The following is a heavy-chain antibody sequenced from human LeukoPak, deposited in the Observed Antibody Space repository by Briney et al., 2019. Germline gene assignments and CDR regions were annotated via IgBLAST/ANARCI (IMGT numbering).Heavy chain of an antibody. J-gene: IGHJ4*02. V-gene: IGHV3-30-3*01. CDR2: ISYDGSNK. CDR3: TTAPTLWFGDFDY. D-gene: IGHD3-10*01. CDR1: GFTFSSYA. Sequence: PGGSLRLSCAASGFTFSSYAMHWVRQAPGKGLEWVAVISYDGSNKYYADSVKGRFTISRDNSKNTLYLQMNSLRAEDTAVYYCTTAPTLWFGDFDYWGQGTLVTVSS.